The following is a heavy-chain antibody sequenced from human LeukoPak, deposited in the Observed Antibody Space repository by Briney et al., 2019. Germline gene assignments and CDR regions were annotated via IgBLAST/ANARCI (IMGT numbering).Heavy chain of an antibody. CDR3: AKMKGWRLYDYCMDV. CDR2: LTGSGST. J-gene: IGHJ6*03. Sequence: GGSLRLSRAASGFTFSSYWMSWVHQAPGKGLEWVSGLTGSGSTYHADSVKGRFTISRDNSKNTLSLQMNSLRVEDTAVYYCAKMKGWRLYDYCMDVWGKGTTVTVSS. V-gene: IGHV3-23*01. CDR1: GFTFSSYW. D-gene: IGHD2-15*01.